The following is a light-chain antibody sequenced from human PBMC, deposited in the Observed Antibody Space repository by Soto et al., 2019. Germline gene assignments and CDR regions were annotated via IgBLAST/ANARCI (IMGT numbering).Light chain of an antibody. Sequence: QSALTQPASVSGSPGQSITISCTGTSSDVGGYNYVSWYQQHPGKAPKFMIYEVSNRPSGVSNRFSGSKSGNTASLTISGLQAEDEAEYYCSSYTRNSTLVFGGGTKLTGL. CDR3: SSYTRNSTLV. CDR1: SSDVGGYNY. CDR2: EVS. V-gene: IGLV2-14*01. J-gene: IGLJ2*01.